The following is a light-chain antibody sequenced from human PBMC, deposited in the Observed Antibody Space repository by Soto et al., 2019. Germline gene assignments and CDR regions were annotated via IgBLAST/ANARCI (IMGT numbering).Light chain of an antibody. J-gene: IGKJ1*01. V-gene: IGKV1-5*03. CDR2: KAS. Sequence: DIQMTQSPSTLSASIGDRVTITCRTSQSVDSWLAWYQQKPGKAPKLLIYKASSLQTGGPSRFSGSGSGTEFTLTISSLQPDDFATYYCQHYNDYSRMFGQGTKVEIK. CDR3: QHYNDYSRM. CDR1: QSVDSW.